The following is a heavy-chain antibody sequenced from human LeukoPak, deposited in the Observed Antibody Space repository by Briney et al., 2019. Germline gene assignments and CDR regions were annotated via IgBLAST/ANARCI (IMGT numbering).Heavy chain of an antibody. CDR3: ARRVVGAYDY. J-gene: IGHJ4*02. CDR2: IYHSGST. D-gene: IGHD1-26*01. Sequence: SETLSLTCAVSGYSISSGYYWGWSRQPPGEGVEWIGSIYHSGSTYYNPSLKSRVTISVATSKNQFSLKLSSVTAADTAVYYCARRVVGAYDYWGQGTLVTVSS. CDR1: GYSISSGYY. V-gene: IGHV4-38-2*01.